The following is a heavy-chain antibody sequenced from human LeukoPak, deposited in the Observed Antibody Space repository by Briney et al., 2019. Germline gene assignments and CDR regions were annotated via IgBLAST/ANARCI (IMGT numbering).Heavy chain of an antibody. CDR1: GFTFSNAW. D-gene: IGHD2-15*01. CDR3: TRWDAYCSGGRCYSGDFTFDI. Sequence: GGSLRLSCAASGFTFSNAWMNWVRQAPGKGLEWVSAISGSGGSTYYADSVKGRFTISRDNSKNTLYLQMNSLRAEDTAVYYCTRWDAYCSGGRCYSGDFTFDIWGQGTMVTVSS. V-gene: IGHV3-23*01. CDR2: ISGSGGST. J-gene: IGHJ3*02.